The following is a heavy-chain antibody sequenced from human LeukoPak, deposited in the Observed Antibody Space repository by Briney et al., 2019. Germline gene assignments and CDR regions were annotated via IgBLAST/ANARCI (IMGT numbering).Heavy chain of an antibody. CDR1: GVTVSSNY. D-gene: IGHD2-21*01. CDR2: IYSAGST. Sequence: PGGSLRLSCAASGVTVSSNYMIWVRQAPGRGLEWVSVIYSAGSTYYADSVKGRFTISRDNSKNTLSLQMNSMRAEDTAVYYCARVYSGPRGYFDLWGRGTLVTVSS. J-gene: IGHJ2*01. V-gene: IGHV3-53*01. CDR3: ARVYSGPRGYFDL.